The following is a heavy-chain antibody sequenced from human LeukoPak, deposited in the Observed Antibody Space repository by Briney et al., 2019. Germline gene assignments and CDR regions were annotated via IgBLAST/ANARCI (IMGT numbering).Heavy chain of an antibody. CDR1: GFTFSSYW. CDR3: ARPPYGPYYYYGMDV. V-gene: IGHV3-74*01. CDR2: INGDGSST. D-gene: IGHD4-17*01. J-gene: IGHJ6*02. Sequence: GGSLRVSCAASGFTFSSYWMHWVRQAPGKGLVWVSRINGDGSSTSYADSVKGGLTISRDNAKNTLYLQMNSLRAEDTAVYYCARPPYGPYYYYGMDVWGQGTTVTVSS.